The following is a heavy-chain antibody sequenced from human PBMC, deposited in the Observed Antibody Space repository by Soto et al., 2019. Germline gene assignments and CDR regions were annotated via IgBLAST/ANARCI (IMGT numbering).Heavy chain of an antibody. CDR3: TKSIAARRYYYYYYGMDV. CDR1: GFTFSNAW. D-gene: IGHD6-6*01. CDR2: IKSKTDGGTT. Sequence: PGGSLRLSCAASGFTFSNAWMNWVRQAPGKGLEWVGRIKSKTDGGTTDYAAPVKGRFTISRDDSKNTLYLQMNSLKTEDTAVYYCTKSIAARRYYYYYYGMDVWGQGTTVTVSS. V-gene: IGHV3-15*07. J-gene: IGHJ6*02.